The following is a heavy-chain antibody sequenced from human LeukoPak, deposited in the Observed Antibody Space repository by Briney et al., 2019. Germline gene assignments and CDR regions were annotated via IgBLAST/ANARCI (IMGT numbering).Heavy chain of an antibody. CDR1: GFTFSSFA. Sequence: GGSLRLSCAASGFTFSSFAMSWVRQAPGKGLEWLSVITGSGYDTNSADSVKGRFTISRDNSKNTLYLHMNSLRDDDTAFYYSAAGIRYAFDYWGQGILVTVSS. V-gene: IGHV3-23*01. CDR2: ITGSGYDT. J-gene: IGHJ4*02. D-gene: IGHD3-9*01. CDR3: AAGIRYAFDY.